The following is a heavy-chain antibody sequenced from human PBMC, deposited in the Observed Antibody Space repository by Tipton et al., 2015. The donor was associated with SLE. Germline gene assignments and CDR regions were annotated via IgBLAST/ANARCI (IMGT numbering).Heavy chain of an antibody. J-gene: IGHJ3*02. CDR1: GFTFSDYY. V-gene: IGHV3-11*04. Sequence: SLRLSCAASGFTFSDYYMSWIRQAPGKGLEWVSYISSSGSTIYYADSVKGRFTISRDNAKNSLYLQMNSLRAEDTAVYYCARDRTGRSYYYDSSGSQAFDIWGQGTMVTVSS. D-gene: IGHD3-22*01. CDR2: ISSSGSTI. CDR3: ARDRTGRSYYYDSSGSQAFDI.